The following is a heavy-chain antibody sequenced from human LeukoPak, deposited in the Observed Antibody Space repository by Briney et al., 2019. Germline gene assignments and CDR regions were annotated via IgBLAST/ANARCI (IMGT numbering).Heavy chain of an antibody. Sequence: ASVKVSCKASGYTFTSYGISWVRQAPGQGLEWMGWINPNSGGTNYAQKFQGRVTMTRDTSISTAYMELSRLRSDDTAVYYCARGNYYGSGSYYRDFDYWGQGTLVTVSS. CDR3: ARGNYYGSGSYYRDFDY. CDR1: GYTFTSYG. CDR2: INPNSGGT. D-gene: IGHD3-10*01. V-gene: IGHV1-2*02. J-gene: IGHJ4*02.